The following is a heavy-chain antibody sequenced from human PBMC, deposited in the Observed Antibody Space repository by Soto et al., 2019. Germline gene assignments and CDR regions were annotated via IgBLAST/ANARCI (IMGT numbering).Heavy chain of an antibody. V-gene: IGHV3-23*01. CDR2: ISGSGGST. J-gene: IGHJ4*02. Sequence: QPGGSLRLSCAASGFTFSSYAMSWVRQAPGKGLEWVSAISGSGGSTYYADSVKGRFTISRDNSRNTLYLQMNSLRAEDTAVYYCAKDGRRRGTAMVWGQGTLVTVSS. CDR3: AKDGRRRGTAMV. CDR1: GFTFSSYA. D-gene: IGHD5-18*01.